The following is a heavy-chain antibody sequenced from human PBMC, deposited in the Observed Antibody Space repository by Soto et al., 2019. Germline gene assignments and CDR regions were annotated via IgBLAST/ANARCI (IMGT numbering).Heavy chain of an antibody. CDR3: ARSSSWTRGWYGMDG. V-gene: IGHV3-74*01. CDR1: GFTFNTYW. D-gene: IGHD6-19*01. J-gene: IGHJ4*02. CDR2: LNSDGRST. Sequence: EVQLVQSGGGLVEPGGSLRLSCAASGFTFNTYWMHWVRQVPGKGLVWISRLNSDGRSTSYVDSVKGRFTISRDNAKNTLFLQMNRLRAEDKAVYYCARSSSWTRGWYGMDGWGQGTLVTVSS.